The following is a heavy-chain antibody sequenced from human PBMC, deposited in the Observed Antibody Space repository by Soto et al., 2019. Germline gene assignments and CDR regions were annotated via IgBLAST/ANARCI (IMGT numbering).Heavy chain of an antibody. Sequence: GGSLRLSYVASGFTADDYAILCVRQAPGKGLEWVSGISANGDNVDYADSVKGRFTVSRDDAKNSLFLQMNSLRPEDTALYYCAKDMKWGGMTTIHYFDSWGQGT. J-gene: IGHJ4*02. D-gene: IGHD4-17*01. CDR3: AKDMKWGGMTTIHYFDS. V-gene: IGHV3-9*02. CDR1: GFTADDYA. CDR2: ISANGDNV.